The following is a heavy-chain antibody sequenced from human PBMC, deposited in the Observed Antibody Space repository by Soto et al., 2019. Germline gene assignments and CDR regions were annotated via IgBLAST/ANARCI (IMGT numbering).Heavy chain of an antibody. CDR2: IIPIFGTA. D-gene: IGHD3-10*01. V-gene: IGHV1-69*01. Sequence: QVQLVQSGAEVKKPGSSVKVSCKASGGTFSSYAISWVRQAPGQGLGWMGGIIPIFGTANYAQKFQGRVTITADESTSTAYMELSSLRSEDTAVYYCARVGSAYYYGSGSYSPFDYWGQGTLVTVSS. CDR1: GGTFSSYA. J-gene: IGHJ4*02. CDR3: ARVGSAYYYGSGSYSPFDY.